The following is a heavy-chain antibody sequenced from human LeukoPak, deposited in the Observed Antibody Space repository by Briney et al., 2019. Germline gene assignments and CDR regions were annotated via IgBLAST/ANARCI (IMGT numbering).Heavy chain of an antibody. CDR3: TREGVYAPDGSGYHRDAFDI. CDR2: IIPVLGVS. V-gene: IGHV1-69*04. CDR1: GYTFTSYG. D-gene: IGHD3-22*01. Sequence: ASVKVSCKASGYTFTSYGISWVRQAPGQGLEWMGRIIPVLGVSNFAQKLQGRVTITADKSTNTAHMDLSRLESGDTAVYYCTREGVYAPDGSGYHRDAFDIWGQGTLVIVSS. J-gene: IGHJ3*02.